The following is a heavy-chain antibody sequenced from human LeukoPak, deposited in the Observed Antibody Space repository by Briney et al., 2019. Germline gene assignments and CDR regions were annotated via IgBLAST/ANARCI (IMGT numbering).Heavy chain of an antibody. CDR2: INPNSGGT. CDR1: GYTFTGDY. J-gene: IGHJ5*02. V-gene: IGHV1-2*02. Sequence: ASVKVSCKASGYTFTGDYMHWVRQAPGQGLEWMGWINPNSGGTNYAQKFQGRVTMTRDTSISTAYMELSRLRSDDTAVYYCAREVGGDIVVVPAATTNWFDPWGQGTLVTVSS. D-gene: IGHD2-2*01. CDR3: AREVGGDIVVVPAATTNWFDP.